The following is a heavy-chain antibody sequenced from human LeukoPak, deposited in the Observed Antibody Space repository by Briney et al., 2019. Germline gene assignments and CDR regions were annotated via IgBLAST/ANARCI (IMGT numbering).Heavy chain of an antibody. Sequence: GASVKVSCKASVYTFTDYYIHWVRQAPGQGLEWMGWIHSNSGGTTYAQKFQGRVTMTRDTSISTINMELSSLTSDDTAVYYCSREDYWGQGTLVTVSS. J-gene: IGHJ4*02. CDR2: IHSNSGGT. CDR1: VYTFTDYY. CDR3: SREDY. V-gene: IGHV1-2*02.